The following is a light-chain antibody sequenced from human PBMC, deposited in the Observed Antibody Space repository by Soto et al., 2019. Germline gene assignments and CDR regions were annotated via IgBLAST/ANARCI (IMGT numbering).Light chain of an antibody. Sequence: DIQMTQSPSTLSASVGDRVTITCRASQSISNWLAWYQKKPGKAPNLLIYDASTLQSGVPSRFSGSCSGTEFTLTISSLQPDDFATYYCQQYSSYSFFGGGTKVEIK. CDR2: DAS. J-gene: IGKJ4*01. V-gene: IGKV1-5*01. CDR3: QQYSSYSF. CDR1: QSISNW.